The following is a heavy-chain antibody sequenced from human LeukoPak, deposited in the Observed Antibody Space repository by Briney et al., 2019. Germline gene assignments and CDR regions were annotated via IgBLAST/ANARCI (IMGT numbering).Heavy chain of an antibody. Sequence: TGGSLTLSCAASGSFLSIKWIHWVSQPPGKGLEWVSRIDIGVSYTSYAASVKGRVTISRDNANNTLYLQMNSLRAEETAVYYCARDLPISDSSGYYLDYWGQGTVVTVSS. CDR2: IDIGVSYT. D-gene: IGHD3-22*01. V-gene: IGHV3-74*01. CDR3: ARDLPISDSSGYYLDY. CDR1: GSFLSIKW. J-gene: IGHJ4*02.